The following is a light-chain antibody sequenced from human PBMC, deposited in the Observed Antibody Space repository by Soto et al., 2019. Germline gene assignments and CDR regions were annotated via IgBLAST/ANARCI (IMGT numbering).Light chain of an antibody. V-gene: IGKV3-20*01. CDR1: QSVDSSY. CDR2: GAA. CDR3: QQYGRPPQT. J-gene: IGKJ1*01. Sequence: EIVLTQSPGTLSLSPGERATLSCRASQSVDSSYLAWYQQKPGQAPRLLIYGAASRATGISDRFSGSGSGTDFSLTISRLDPEDSAVYYCQQYGRPPQTFGQGTKVDI.